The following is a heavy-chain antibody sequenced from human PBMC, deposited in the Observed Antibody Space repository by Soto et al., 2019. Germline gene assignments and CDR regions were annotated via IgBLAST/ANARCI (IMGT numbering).Heavy chain of an antibody. D-gene: IGHD1-1*01. V-gene: IGHV3-23*01. J-gene: IGHJ5*02. CDR3: ARDLDSRHWNDMNWCDA. CDR1: GFTFSNFA. CDR2: VSAGGGST. Sequence: DVQLLESGGGLVQPGGSLRLSCAASGFTFSNFAMGWVRQASGQGLEWVSSVSAGGGSTYYADSVRGRFTVSRDNSRNTVYLDLYSLRVEDTATYYCARDLDSRHWNDMNWCDAWGQGTLVTGSS.